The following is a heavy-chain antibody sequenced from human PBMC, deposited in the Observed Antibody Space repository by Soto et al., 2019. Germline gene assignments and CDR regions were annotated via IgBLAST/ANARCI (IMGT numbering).Heavy chain of an antibody. V-gene: IGHV1-18*01. J-gene: IGHJ4*02. CDR1: GYTFTSYG. CDR2: ISAYNGNT. CDR3: ARDLALALIAY. D-gene: IGHD1-1*01. Sequence: ASVKVSWKASGYTFTSYGISWVRQAPGQGLEWMGWISAYNGNTKYAQKLQGRVTMTTDTSTSTAYMELRSLRSDDTAVYYCARDLALALIAYWGRGTLVTVSS.